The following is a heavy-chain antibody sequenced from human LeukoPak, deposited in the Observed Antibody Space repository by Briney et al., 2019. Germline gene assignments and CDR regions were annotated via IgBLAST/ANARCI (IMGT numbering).Heavy chain of an antibody. CDR2: IYSGGST. CDR3: ARRAGDYSHPYDY. CDR1: GFTVSSNS. J-gene: IGHJ4*02. V-gene: IGHV3-53*01. D-gene: IGHD3-22*01. Sequence: GGSLRLSCTVSGFTVSSNSMSWVRQAPGKGLEWVSFIYSGGSTQYSDPVKGRFTISRDNSKNTLYLQMNSLRAEDTAVYYCARRAGDYSHPYDYWGQGTLVTVSS.